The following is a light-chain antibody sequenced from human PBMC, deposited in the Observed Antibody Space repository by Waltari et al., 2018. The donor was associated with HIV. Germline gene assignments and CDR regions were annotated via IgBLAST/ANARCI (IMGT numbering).Light chain of an antibody. V-gene: IGLV1-40*01. CDR1: SSNLGAGYH. Sequence: QSVLTQPPSVSGAPGQRVAISCTGSSSNLGAGYHVHWCQQHPGAAPKLLIFSNTNRPSGVPDRFSGSKSGTSASLAITGVQAEDEAVYYCQSYDSGLSEGVFGGGTKLAVL. CDR2: SNT. CDR3: QSYDSGLSEGV. J-gene: IGLJ2*01.